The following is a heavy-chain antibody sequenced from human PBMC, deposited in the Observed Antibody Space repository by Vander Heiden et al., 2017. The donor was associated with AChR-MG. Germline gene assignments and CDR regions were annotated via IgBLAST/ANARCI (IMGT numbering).Heavy chain of an antibody. CDR3: AKDRDSGSYYFDY. CDR1: GFTLDDYA. Sequence: EVQLVESGGVVVQPGGSLRLSCPASGFTLDDYAMHWVRQAPGKGLEWVSLISWDGGSTYYADSVKGRFTISRDNSKNSLYLQMNSLRAEDTALYYCAKDRDSGSYYFDYWGQGTLVTVSS. V-gene: IGHV3-43D*04. D-gene: IGHD1-26*01. J-gene: IGHJ4*02. CDR2: ISWDGGST.